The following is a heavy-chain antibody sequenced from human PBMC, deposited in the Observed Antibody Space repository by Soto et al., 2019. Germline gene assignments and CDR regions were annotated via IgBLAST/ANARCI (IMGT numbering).Heavy chain of an antibody. CDR2: IYYSGST. CDR1: GGSISSSSYY. CDR3: SACITITPLWYF. Sequence: SETLSLTCTVSGGSISSSSYYWGWIRQPPGKGLEWIGSIYYSGSTYYNPSLKSRVTISVDTSKNQFSLKLSSVTAADTAVYYCSACITITPLWYFWGQGTLVTVSS. D-gene: IGHD3-10*01. J-gene: IGHJ4*02. V-gene: IGHV4-39*01.